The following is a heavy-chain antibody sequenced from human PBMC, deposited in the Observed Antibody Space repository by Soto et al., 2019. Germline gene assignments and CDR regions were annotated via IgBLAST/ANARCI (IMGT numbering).Heavy chain of an antibody. J-gene: IGHJ5*02. Sequence: GESLKISCKGSGYNFSKYWIAWVRHMPGKGLEWMGIIYPDDSDTRYSPSLQGQVTISADKSISTAYLQWSSLKASDTAMYYCTRHGRDYYDSSGLGGSGFDPWGQGTLVTVSS. D-gene: IGHD3-22*01. CDR2: IYPDDSDT. CDR1: GYNFSKYW. CDR3: TRHGRDYYDSSGLGGSGFDP. V-gene: IGHV5-51*01.